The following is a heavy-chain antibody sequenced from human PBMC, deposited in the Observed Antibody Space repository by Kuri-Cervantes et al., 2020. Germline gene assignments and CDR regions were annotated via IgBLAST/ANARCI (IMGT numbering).Heavy chain of an antibody. CDR2: ISYDGSNK. J-gene: IGHJ6*02. CDR1: GFTFSSYA. V-gene: IGHV3-30-3*01. Sequence: GGSLRLSCAASGFTFSSYAMHWVRQAPGKGLEWVAVISYDGSNKYYADSVKGRFTISRDNSKNTLYLQMNSLRAEDTAVYYCAKDGGLNYDFWGGLGGPYYYYGMDVWGQGTTVTVSS. D-gene: IGHD3-3*01. CDR3: AKDGGLNYDFWGGLGGPYYYYGMDV.